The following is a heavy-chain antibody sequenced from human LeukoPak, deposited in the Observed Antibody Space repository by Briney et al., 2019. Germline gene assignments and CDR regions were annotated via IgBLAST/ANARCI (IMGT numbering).Heavy chain of an antibody. D-gene: IGHD1-26*01. J-gene: IGHJ6*03. Sequence: ASVKVSCKASGYTFNGYYMHWVRQAPGQRLGCMGWINPNSGGTNYAQKSQGRVTMTRETPISTAYINLSRLRSDDTPVYYCARGMEPYYYMDVWGKGTTVTVSS. CDR2: INPNSGGT. CDR3: ARGMEPYYYMDV. V-gene: IGHV1-2*02. CDR1: GYTFNGYY.